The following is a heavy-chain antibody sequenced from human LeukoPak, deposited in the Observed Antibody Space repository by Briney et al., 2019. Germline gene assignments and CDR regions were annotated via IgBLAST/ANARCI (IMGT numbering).Heavy chain of an antibody. V-gene: IGHV4-59*01. CDR2: IYYSGST. Sequence: RTSETLSLTCTVSGGSISSYYWSWIRQPPGKGLEWIGYIYYSGSTNYNPSLKSRVTISVDTSKNQFSLKLSSVTAADTAVYYCARDREESSGWYGANWFDPWGQGTLVTVSS. CDR1: GGSISSYY. D-gene: IGHD6-19*01. J-gene: IGHJ5*02. CDR3: ARDREESSGWYGANWFDP.